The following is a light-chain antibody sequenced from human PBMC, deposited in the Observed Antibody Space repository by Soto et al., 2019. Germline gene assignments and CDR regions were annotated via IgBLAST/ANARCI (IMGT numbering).Light chain of an antibody. CDR1: SSNIGAGYD. J-gene: IGLJ2*01. Sequence: QLVLTQPPSVSGAPGQRVTISCTGSSSNIGAGYDVHWYQQLPGTAPKLLIYGNSNRPSGVPDRFSGSKSGTSASLAITGLQAADEADYYCQSYDSSLSAVVFGGGTKLTVL. V-gene: IGLV1-40*01. CDR3: QSYDSSLSAVV. CDR2: GNS.